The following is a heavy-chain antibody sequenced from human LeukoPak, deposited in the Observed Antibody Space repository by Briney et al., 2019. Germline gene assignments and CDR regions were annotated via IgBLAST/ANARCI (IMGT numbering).Heavy chain of an antibody. CDR2: IYYSGST. D-gene: IGHD5-18*01. J-gene: IGHJ4*02. V-gene: IGHV4-30-4*08. CDR1: GGSISSGDYY. Sequence: SQTLSLTCTVSGGSISSGDYYWSWIRQPPGKGLEWIGYIYYSGSTYYNPSLKSRVTISVDTSKNQFSLKLGSVTAADTAVYYCARRDTAMVNFDYWSQGTLVTVSS. CDR3: ARRDTAMVNFDY.